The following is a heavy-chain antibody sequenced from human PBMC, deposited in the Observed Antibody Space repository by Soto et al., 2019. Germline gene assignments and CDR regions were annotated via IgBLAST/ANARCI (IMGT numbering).Heavy chain of an antibody. J-gene: IGHJ6*03. CDR3: ARDLCSGGSCPYYYYYYMDV. Sequence: QVQLVQSGAEVKKPGASVKVSCKASGYTFTSYAMHWVRQAPGQRLEWMGWINAGNGNTKYSQKFQGRVTITRDTAASTAYMELSSLRSEDTAVYYCARDLCSGGSCPYYYYYYMDVWGKGTTVTVSS. CDR2: INAGNGNT. D-gene: IGHD2-15*01. CDR1: GYTFTSYA. V-gene: IGHV1-3*01.